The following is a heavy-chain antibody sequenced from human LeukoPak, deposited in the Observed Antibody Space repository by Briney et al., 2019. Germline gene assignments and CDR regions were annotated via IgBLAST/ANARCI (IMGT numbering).Heavy chain of an antibody. Sequence: GGSLRLSCAASGFTFSSYSMNWVRQAPGKGLEWVSYISSSSSTIYYADSVKGRFTISRDNAKNSLYLQMNSLRAEDTAVYYCAKGYYYDSSDFLFDIWGQGTMVTVSS. CDR2: ISSSSSTI. J-gene: IGHJ3*02. CDR1: GFTFSSYS. D-gene: IGHD3-22*01. CDR3: AKGYYYDSSDFLFDI. V-gene: IGHV3-48*01.